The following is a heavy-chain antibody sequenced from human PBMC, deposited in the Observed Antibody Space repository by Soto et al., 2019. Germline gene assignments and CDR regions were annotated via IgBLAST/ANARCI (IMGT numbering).Heavy chain of an antibody. V-gene: IGHV4-31*03. J-gene: IGHJ5*02. CDR1: GGSISSGGYY. CDR2: IYYSGST. Sequence: PSETLSLTCTVSGGSISSGGYYWSWIRQHPGKGLEWIGYIYYSGSTYYNPSLKSRVTISVDTSKNQFSLKLSSVTAADTAVYYCARVPSSIAARSFDPWGQGTLVTVSS. CDR3: ARVPSSIAARSFDP. D-gene: IGHD6-6*01.